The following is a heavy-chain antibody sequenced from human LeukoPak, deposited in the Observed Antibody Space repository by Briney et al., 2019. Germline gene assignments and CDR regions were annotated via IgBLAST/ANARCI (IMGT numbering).Heavy chain of an antibody. CDR1: GGSISSSSYY. J-gene: IGHJ4*02. V-gene: IGHV4-39*07. CDR2: IYYSGST. Sequence: SETLSLTCTVSGGSISSSSYYWGWIRQPPGKGLEWIGSIYYSGSTYYNPSLKSRVTISVDTSKNQFSLKLSSVTAADTAVYCCARIVVVPAAIGSYFDYWGQGTLVTVSS. D-gene: IGHD2-2*01. CDR3: ARIVVVPAAIGSYFDY.